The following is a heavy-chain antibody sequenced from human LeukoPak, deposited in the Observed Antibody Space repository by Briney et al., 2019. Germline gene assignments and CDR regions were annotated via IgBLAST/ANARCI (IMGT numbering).Heavy chain of an antibody. D-gene: IGHD2-15*01. Sequence: PSGTLSLTCAVYGGSFSGYYWSWIRQPPGKGLEWIGEINHSGSTNYNPSLKSRVTISVDTSKNQFSLKLSSVTAADTAVYYCARWVVAADYYYYMDVWGKGTTVTVSS. CDR1: GGSFSGYY. CDR2: INHSGST. V-gene: IGHV4-34*01. CDR3: ARWVVAADYYYYMDV. J-gene: IGHJ6*03.